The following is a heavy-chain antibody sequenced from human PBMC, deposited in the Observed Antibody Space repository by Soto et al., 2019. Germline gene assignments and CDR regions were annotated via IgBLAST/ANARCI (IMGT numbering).Heavy chain of an antibody. CDR2: ISSSGDTT. D-gene: IGHD2-15*01. J-gene: IGHJ4*02. CDR1: GFTFSSYA. CDR3: AKRIGDY. Sequence: EVQLLESGGGLVQPGGSLRLSCAASGFTFSSYAMSWVRQAPGEGLEWVSAISSSGDTTYYADSVAGRFTISRDNSKNTVYLKMNTLRAEDTAVYYWAKRIGDYWGQEPVVTVSS. V-gene: IGHV3-23*01.